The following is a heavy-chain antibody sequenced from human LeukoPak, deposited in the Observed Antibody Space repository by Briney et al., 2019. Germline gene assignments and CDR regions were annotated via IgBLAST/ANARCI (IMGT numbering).Heavy chain of an antibody. V-gene: IGHV4-59*01. CDR1: GGSISSYY. Sequence: PSETLSLTCTVSGGSISSYYWSRIRQPPGKGLEWIGYIYYSGSTNYNPSLKSRVTISVDTSKNQFSLKLSSVTAADTAVYYCASIPPRFGPYDAFDIWGQGTMVTVSS. CDR2: IYYSGST. J-gene: IGHJ3*02. D-gene: IGHD3-16*01. CDR3: ASIPPRFGPYDAFDI.